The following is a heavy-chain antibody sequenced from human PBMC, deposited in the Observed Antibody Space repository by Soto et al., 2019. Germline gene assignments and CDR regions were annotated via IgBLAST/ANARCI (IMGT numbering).Heavy chain of an antibody. CDR3: ARAVGGPYSSVFHY. V-gene: IGHV1-69*01. Sequence: QVHLVQSGAEVKKPGSSVKVSCKSSGGTFNTFFMTWVRQVPGQGLEWMGGILSVFHTPNYAEKFKDRVTIIADESTTTVYMELSDLTSEDTAVYVCARAVGGPYSSVFHYWGQGTLVTVSS. J-gene: IGHJ4*02. D-gene: IGHD3-22*01. CDR1: GGTFNTFF. CDR2: ILSVFHTP.